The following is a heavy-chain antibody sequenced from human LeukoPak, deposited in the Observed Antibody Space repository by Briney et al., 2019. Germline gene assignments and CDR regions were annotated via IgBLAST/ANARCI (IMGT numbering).Heavy chain of an antibody. CDR2: IRYDGSNK. Sequence: GGSLRLSCAASGFTFSSYGMHWVRQAPGKGLEWVAFIRYDGSNKYYADSMKGRFTISRDNSRNTLYLQMNSLRAEDTAVYYCAKDHYDILTGQSGSFDYWGQGTLVTVSS. CDR3: AKDHYDILTGQSGSFDY. D-gene: IGHD3-9*01. J-gene: IGHJ4*02. V-gene: IGHV3-30*02. CDR1: GFTFSSYG.